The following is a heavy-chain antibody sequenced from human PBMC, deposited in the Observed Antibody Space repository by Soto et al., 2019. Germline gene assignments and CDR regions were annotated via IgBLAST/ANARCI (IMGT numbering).Heavy chain of an antibody. CDR1: GFTFSSYA. J-gene: IGHJ4*02. CDR3: EKMGSLPEYYYGSSGYQDY. D-gene: IGHD3-22*01. V-gene: IGHV3-23*01. CDR2: ISGSGGST. Sequence: PGGSLRLSCAASGFTFSSYAMSWVRQAPGKGLEWVSAISGSGGSTYYADSVKGRFTISRDNSKNTLYLQMNSLRAEDTAVYYCEKMGSLPEYYYGSSGYQDYWGQGTLVTVSS.